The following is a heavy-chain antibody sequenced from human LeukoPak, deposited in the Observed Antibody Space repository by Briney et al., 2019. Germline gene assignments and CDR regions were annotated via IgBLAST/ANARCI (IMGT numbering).Heavy chain of an antibody. Sequence: PGGSLRLSCAASGFTLSSYWMSWVRQAPGKGLEWVANIKQDGSEKYYVDSVKGRFTISRDNAKNSLYLQMNSLRAEDTAVYYCARVGHYWDRALDYWGQGTLVTVSS. CDR2: IKQDGSEK. CDR1: GFTLSSYW. CDR3: ARVGHYWDRALDY. J-gene: IGHJ4*02. D-gene: IGHD3-22*01. V-gene: IGHV3-7*01.